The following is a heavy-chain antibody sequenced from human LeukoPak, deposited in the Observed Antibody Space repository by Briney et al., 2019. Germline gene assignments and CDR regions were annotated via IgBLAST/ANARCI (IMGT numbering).Heavy chain of an antibody. J-gene: IGHJ5*02. V-gene: IGHV4-34*01. CDR3: ARVGYCSSTSCYPATNWFDP. D-gene: IGHD2-2*01. Sequence: SETLSLTCAVYGGSFSGYYWSWIRQPPGKGRGWMGEINHRGGTNYNPSLKSRVTISVDTSKNQFSLKLSSVTAADTAVYYCARVGYCSSTSCYPATNWFDPWGQGTLVTVSS. CDR2: INHRGGT. CDR1: GGSFSGYY.